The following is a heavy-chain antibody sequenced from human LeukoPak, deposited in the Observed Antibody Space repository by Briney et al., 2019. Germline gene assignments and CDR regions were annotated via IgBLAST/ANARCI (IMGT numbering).Heavy chain of an antibody. J-gene: IGHJ4*02. D-gene: IGHD3-22*01. CDR3: ARSTRGSGYPNDY. CDR2: ISSSSSYI. CDR1: GFTFSSYS. V-gene: IGHV3-21*01. Sequence: GGSLRLSRAASGFTFSSYSMNWVRQAPGKGLEWVSSISSSSSYIYYADSVKGRFTISRDNAKNSLYLQMNSLRAEDTAVYYCARSTRGSGYPNDYWGQGTLVTVSS.